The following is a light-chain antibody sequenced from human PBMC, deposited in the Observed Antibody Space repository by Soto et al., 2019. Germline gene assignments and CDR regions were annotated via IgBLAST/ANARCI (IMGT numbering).Light chain of an antibody. CDR2: DAI. V-gene: IGKV3-11*01. CDR1: QSVSRY. J-gene: IGKJ5*01. CDR3: QQRINWPIT. Sequence: EIVLTQSPATLSLSPGERATLSCRASQSVSRYLAWYQQQPGQAPRLLMYDAINRATGIPARFSGSGSGTDFTLTISSLEPQDFAVYYCQQRINWPITFGQGTRLEIK.